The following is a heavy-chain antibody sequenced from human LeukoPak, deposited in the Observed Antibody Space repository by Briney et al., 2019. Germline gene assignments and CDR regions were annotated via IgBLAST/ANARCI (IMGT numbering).Heavy chain of an antibody. CDR1: GFTVSSNY. CDR2: IRYDGSNK. CDR3: AKDGSNPPGHWFDP. Sequence: PGGSLRLSCAASGFTVSSNYMSWVRQAPGKGLEWVAFIRYDGSNKYYADSVKGRFTISRDNSKNTLYLQMNSLRAEDTAVYYCAKDGSNPPGHWFDPWGQGTLVTVSS. J-gene: IGHJ5*02. D-gene: IGHD4-11*01. V-gene: IGHV3-30*02.